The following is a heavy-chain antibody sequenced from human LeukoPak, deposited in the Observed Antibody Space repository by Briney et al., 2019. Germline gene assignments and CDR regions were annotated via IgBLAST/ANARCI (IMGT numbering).Heavy chain of an antibody. CDR2: IYSGGST. Sequence: PGGSLRLSCAASGFTVSSNYMSWVRQAPGKGLEWVSVIYSGGSTYYADSVKGRFTISRDNSKNTLYLQMNSLRAEDTAVYYCARVVVEIASYYFDYWGQGTLVTVSS. J-gene: IGHJ4*02. D-gene: IGHD2-15*01. CDR1: GFTVSSNY. V-gene: IGHV3-66*01. CDR3: ARVVVEIASYYFDY.